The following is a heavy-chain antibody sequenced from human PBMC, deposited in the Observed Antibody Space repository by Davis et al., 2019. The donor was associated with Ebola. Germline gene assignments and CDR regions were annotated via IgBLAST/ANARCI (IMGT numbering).Heavy chain of an antibody. J-gene: IGHJ6*02. V-gene: IGHV3-74*01. CDR3: VKNYYGMDV. D-gene: IGHD3-10*01. CDR2: ITADGSSS. Sequence: PGGSLRLSCTASGFTFSRYWMHWVRQAPGKGLVWVSRITADGSSSSYADSVKGRFTISRDNAKNTLYLQMNSLRAEDTAVYFCVKNYYGMDVWGQGTTVTVSS. CDR1: GFTFSRYW.